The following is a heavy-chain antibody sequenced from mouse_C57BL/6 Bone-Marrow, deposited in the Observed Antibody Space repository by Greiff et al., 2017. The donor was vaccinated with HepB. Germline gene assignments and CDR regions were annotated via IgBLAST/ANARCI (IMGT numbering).Heavy chain of an antibody. V-gene: IGHV5-6*02. D-gene: IGHD2-1*01. J-gene: IGHJ1*03. Sequence: EVMLVESGGDLVKPGGSLKLSCAASGFTFSSYGMSWVRQTPDKRLEWVATISSGGSYTYYPDSVKGRFTISRDNAKNTLYLQMSSLKSEDTAMYYCARRVTPYWYFDVWGTGTTVTVSS. CDR1: GFTFSSYG. CDR2: ISSGGSYT. CDR3: ARRVTPYWYFDV.